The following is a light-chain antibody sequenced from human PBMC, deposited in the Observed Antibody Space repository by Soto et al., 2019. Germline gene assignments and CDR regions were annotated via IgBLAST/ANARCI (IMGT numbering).Light chain of an antibody. Sequence: EIVLTQSPATLSLSPGERATLSCRASQSVSSYLAWYQQKLGQAPRLLIYDASKRATGIPARFSGSGSGTDFTLTISNLEPVDFAVYYCQQRSNWPRTFGQGTKVEIK. CDR1: QSVSSY. CDR3: QQRSNWPRT. CDR2: DAS. V-gene: IGKV3-11*01. J-gene: IGKJ1*01.